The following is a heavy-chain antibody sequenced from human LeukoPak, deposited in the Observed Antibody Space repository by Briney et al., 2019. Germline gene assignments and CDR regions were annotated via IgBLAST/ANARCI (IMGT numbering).Heavy chain of an antibody. D-gene: IGHD6-19*01. J-gene: IGHJ4*02. Sequence: SETLSLTCAVYGGSFSGYYWSWIRQPTGNGLEWIGEINHSGSTNYNPSLKSRVTISVDTSKNQFSLKLSSVTAADTAVYYCARAGEYSSGPHFDYWGQGTLVTVSS. CDR2: INHSGST. CDR3: ARAGEYSSGPHFDY. CDR1: GGSFSGYY. V-gene: IGHV4-34*01.